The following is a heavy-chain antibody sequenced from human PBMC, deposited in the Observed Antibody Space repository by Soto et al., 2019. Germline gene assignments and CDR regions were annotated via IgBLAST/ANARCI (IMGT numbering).Heavy chain of an antibody. D-gene: IGHD3-22*01. CDR1: GDSVTISDYY. Sequence: SETLSLTCTVSGDSVTISDYYWGWIRQPPGKGLEWIGSIHCSGSTYYNPSLKSRVTISGDTSKKQFSLKLTSVTAADAAVYYCAAHDSGGYYAEYWGQGTLVTVSS. J-gene: IGHJ4*02. CDR3: AAHDSGGYYAEY. V-gene: IGHV4-39*01. CDR2: IHCSGST.